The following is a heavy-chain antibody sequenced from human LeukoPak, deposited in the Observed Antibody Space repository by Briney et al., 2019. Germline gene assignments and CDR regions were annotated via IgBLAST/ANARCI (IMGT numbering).Heavy chain of an antibody. V-gene: IGHV3-23*01. CDR1: GFTFSSYA. D-gene: IGHD3-22*01. Sequence: GGSLRLSCAASGFTFSSYAMSWVRQARGKGLEWVSAISGNGGSTYYADSVKRRFTISRDNSNNTLYLQMNSPRAEDTAVYYCAKVFGGRYYDSSGYSFDYWGQGTLVTVSS. J-gene: IGHJ4*02. CDR3: AKVFGGRYYDSSGYSFDY. CDR2: ISGNGGST.